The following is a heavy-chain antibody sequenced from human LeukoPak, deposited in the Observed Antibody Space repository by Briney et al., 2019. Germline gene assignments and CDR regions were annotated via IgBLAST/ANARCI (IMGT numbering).Heavy chain of an antibody. CDR1: GYSFTSYW. V-gene: IGHV5-51*01. Sequence: NRGESLKISCKGSGYSFTSYWIGWVRQMPGKGLEWMGIIYPGDSDTRYSPSFQGQVTISADKSISTAYLQWSSLKASATAMYYCARSDCSSTSCYRTLGMDVWGKGTTVTVSS. CDR2: IYPGDSDT. D-gene: IGHD2-2*02. CDR3: ARSDCSSTSCYRTLGMDV. J-gene: IGHJ6*04.